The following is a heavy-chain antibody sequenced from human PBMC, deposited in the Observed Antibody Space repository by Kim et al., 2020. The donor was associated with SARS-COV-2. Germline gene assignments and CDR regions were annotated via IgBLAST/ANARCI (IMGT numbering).Heavy chain of an antibody. CDR2: IKSKTDGGTT. CDR3: KSRIQLWSRWVYDY. CDR1: GFTFSNAW. D-gene: IGHD5-18*01. V-gene: IGHV3-15*01. Sequence: GGSLRLSCAASGFTFSNAWMSWVRQAPGKGLEWVGRIKSKTDGGTTDYAAPVKGRFTISRDDSKNTLYLQMNSLKTEDTAVYYCKSRIQLWSRWVYDYWGQGTLVTVSS. J-gene: IGHJ4*02.